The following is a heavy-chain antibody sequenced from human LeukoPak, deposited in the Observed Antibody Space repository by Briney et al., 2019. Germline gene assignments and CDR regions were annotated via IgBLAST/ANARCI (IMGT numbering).Heavy chain of an antibody. CDR1: GFTFSTYA. CDR3: AGRITIFGVVTIN. D-gene: IGHD3-3*01. J-gene: IGHJ4*02. Sequence: HSGGSLRLSCAASGFTFSTYAMSWVRQAPGKGPEWVSAISGSGGYTYYADSVKGRFTISRDSSKNTLYLQMNSLRAEDTAVYYCAGRITIFGVVTINWGQETLVTVSS. CDR2: ISGSGGYT. V-gene: IGHV3-23*01.